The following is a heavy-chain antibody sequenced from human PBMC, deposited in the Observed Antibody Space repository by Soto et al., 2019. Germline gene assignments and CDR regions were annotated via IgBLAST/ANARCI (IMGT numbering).Heavy chain of an antibody. CDR2: INPYIAYA. D-gene: IGHD3-22*01. Sequence: QVQLVQSGAEVKKPESSVKVSCKAPGGTFSTYAISWVRQAPGQGLEWMGGINPYIAYAQSALNLRGRVSMTADTSTNTAYMELRNLRSDDTAVYYCARNSSDLYGWLDPWGQGTLVTVSS. CDR1: GGTFSTYA. CDR3: ARNSSDLYGWLDP. J-gene: IGHJ5*02. V-gene: IGHV1-69*14.